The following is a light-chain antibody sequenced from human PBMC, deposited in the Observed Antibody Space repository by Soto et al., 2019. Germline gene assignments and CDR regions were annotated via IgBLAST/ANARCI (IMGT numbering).Light chain of an antibody. CDR3: QSYDCSLSGYV. J-gene: IGLJ1*01. CDR1: SSNIGAGYD. CDR2: GNS. Sequence: QSVLTQPPSVSGAPGQRVTISCTGSSSNIGAGYDVRWYQQLPGTAPKLLIYGNSNRPSGVPDRFSGSKSGTSASLAITGLQAEDEADYYCQSYDCSLSGYVFGTGTKLTVL. V-gene: IGLV1-40*01.